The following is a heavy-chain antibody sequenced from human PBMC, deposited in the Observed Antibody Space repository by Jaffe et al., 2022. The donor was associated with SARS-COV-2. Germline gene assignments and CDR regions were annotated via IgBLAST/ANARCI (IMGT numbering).Heavy chain of an antibody. CDR2: INPSGGST. CDR3: ARDPTKDGGPYYYYGMDV. V-gene: IGHV1-46*01. D-gene: IGHD3-10*01. Sequence: QVQLVQSGAEVKKPGASVKVSCKASGYTFTSYYMHWVRQAPGQGLEWMGIINPSGGSTSYAQKFQGRVTMTRDTSTSTVYMELSSLRSEDTAVYYCARDPTKDGGPYYYYGMDVWGQGTTVTVSS. CDR1: GYTFTSYY. J-gene: IGHJ6*02.